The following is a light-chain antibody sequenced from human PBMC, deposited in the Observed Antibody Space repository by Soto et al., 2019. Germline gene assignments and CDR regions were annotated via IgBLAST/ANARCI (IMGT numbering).Light chain of an antibody. V-gene: IGLV1-47*02. Sequence: QSVLTQPPSASGTPGQSVTISCSGSSSNIGSNYVSYYQQLPGRAPKLLIYSNNQRPSGVPDRVSAAKSGTSASLAIRGLRSEDEAYYYCAAWDDTLSGLAVFGGGTKVTVL. CDR1: SSNIGSNY. CDR3: AAWDDTLSGLAV. CDR2: SNN. J-gene: IGLJ2*01.